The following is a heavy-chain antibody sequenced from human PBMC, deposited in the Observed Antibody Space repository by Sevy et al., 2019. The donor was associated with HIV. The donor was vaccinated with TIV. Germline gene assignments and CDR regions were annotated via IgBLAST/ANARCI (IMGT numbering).Heavy chain of an antibody. V-gene: IGHV3-23*01. Sequence: GGSLRLSCVASGFSFSLYAMSWVRQAPGKGLEWVSAISGGGGSTYYADSVKGRFTISRDTSKNTLSLQMISLRAEDTAVYYCAKEGTWYGRDYFDYWGQGTLVTVSS. CDR3: AKEGTWYGRDYFDY. CDR1: GFSFSLYA. CDR2: ISGGGGST. J-gene: IGHJ4*02. D-gene: IGHD6-13*01.